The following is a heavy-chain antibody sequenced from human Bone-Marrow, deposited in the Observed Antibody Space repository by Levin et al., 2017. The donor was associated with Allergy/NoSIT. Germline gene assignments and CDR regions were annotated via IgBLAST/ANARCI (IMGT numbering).Heavy chain of an antibody. CDR1: EVTVSSYA. CDR2: IGSVGGPT. Sequence: PGESLKISCAASEVTVSSYAMTWVRQAPGKGLEYVALIGSVGGPTFYAESVKGRFTASRDYSKSILYLQMNSLRAEDTAVYYCAKYREDNPYSRVTFDYWGQGTLVTVSS. CDR3: AKYREDNPYSRVTFDY. D-gene: IGHD2-15*01. V-gene: IGHV3-23*01. J-gene: IGHJ4*02.